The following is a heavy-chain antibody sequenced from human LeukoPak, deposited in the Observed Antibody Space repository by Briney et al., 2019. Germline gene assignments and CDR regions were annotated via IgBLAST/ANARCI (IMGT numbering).Heavy chain of an antibody. Sequence: SVKVSCKASGGTFSSYAISWVRQAPGQGLEWMGGIIPIFGTANYAQKFQGRVTITADESTSTAYMELRSLRSEDTAVYYCASPEGGYSYGYVYWGQGTLVTVSS. CDR3: ASPEGGYSYGYVY. CDR1: GGTFSSYA. V-gene: IGHV1-69*13. D-gene: IGHD5-18*01. CDR2: IIPIFGTA. J-gene: IGHJ4*02.